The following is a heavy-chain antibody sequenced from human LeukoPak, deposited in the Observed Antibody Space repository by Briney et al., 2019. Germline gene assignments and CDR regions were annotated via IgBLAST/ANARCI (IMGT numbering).Heavy chain of an antibody. CDR1: GGTFSSYA. Sequence: SVKVSCKASGGTFSSYAISWVRQAPGQGLEWMGRIIPIFGTANYAQKFQGRVTITTDESTSTAYMELSSLRSEDAAVYYCARGLGGYSGYDPPGYWGQGTLVTVSS. V-gene: IGHV1-69*05. D-gene: IGHD5-12*01. CDR3: ARGLGGYSGYDPPGY. CDR2: IIPIFGTA. J-gene: IGHJ4*02.